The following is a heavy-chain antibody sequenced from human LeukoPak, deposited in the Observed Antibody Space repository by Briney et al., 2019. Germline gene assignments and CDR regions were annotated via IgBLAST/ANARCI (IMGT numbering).Heavy chain of an antibody. Sequence: GGSLRLSCAASGFIFSNYAMSWVRQVPGRGLEWVSTISSRGDSTYVADSVKGRFTISRDNSKNSLCLQMNTVRAEDTAVHYCVEGPRPDITVAHTVENWGQGTLVTVSS. CDR1: GFIFSNYA. CDR3: VEGPRPDITVAHTVEN. D-gene: IGHD6-19*01. V-gene: IGHV3-23*01. J-gene: IGHJ4*02. CDR2: ISSRGDST.